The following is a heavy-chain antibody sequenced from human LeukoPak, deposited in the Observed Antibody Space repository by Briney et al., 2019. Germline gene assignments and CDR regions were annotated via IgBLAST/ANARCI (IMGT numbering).Heavy chain of an antibody. Sequence: PGGSLRLSCAASGSTFTTYWMHWVRQAPGKGLVWVSHINSDGSITSYADSVKGRFTISRDNAKNTLYLQMNSLRAEDTAVCYCARDAVDTANAVWGQGTTVTVSS. CDR3: ARDAVDTANAV. V-gene: IGHV3-74*01. J-gene: IGHJ6*02. CDR1: GSTFTTYW. CDR2: INSDGSIT. D-gene: IGHD5-18*01.